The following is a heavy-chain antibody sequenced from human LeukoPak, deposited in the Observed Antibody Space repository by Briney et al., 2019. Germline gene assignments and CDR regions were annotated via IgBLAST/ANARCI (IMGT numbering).Heavy chain of an antibody. D-gene: IGHD6-19*01. J-gene: IGHJ4*02. CDR2: INNVGSHI. CDR1: GFAFSSSA. V-gene: IGHV3-21*04. CDR3: AKGYSSGWSPFDY. Sequence: GGSLRLSCAASGFAFSSSAMNWVRQAPGKGLEWVSSINNVGSHIYYADSVKGRFTISRDNAKNSLYLQMNSLRAEDTAIYYCAKGYSSGWSPFDYWGQGTLATVSS.